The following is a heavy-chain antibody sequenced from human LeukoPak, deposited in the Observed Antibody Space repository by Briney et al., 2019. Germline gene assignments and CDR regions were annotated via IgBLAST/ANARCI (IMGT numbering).Heavy chain of an antibody. D-gene: IGHD5-18*01. V-gene: IGHV3-48*03. J-gene: IGHJ4*02. CDR3: ARVSRFVDTSMAEAFDY. CDR2: ISSTGSTI. CDR1: GFTFSSYE. Sequence: PGGSLRLSCAASGFTFSSYEMSWVRQAPGKGLEWVSYISSTGSTIYYADSVRGRFTISRDNAKNSLYLQMNSLRAEDTAVYYCARVSRFVDTSMAEAFDYWGQGTLVTVSS.